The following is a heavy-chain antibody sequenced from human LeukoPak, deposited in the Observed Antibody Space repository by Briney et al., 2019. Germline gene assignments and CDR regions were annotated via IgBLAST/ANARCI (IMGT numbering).Heavy chain of an antibody. V-gene: IGHV3-15*05. CDR2: IKSRADGGTT. J-gene: IGHJ4*02. D-gene: IGHD3-3*01. CDR3: LIFPGR. Sequence: GGSLRLSCAASGFSVINAWMSWVRQAPGQGLEWVGRIKSRADGGTTGYAAPVEGRFSISRDDSENTSYLQMNSLQIDDTALYYCLIFPGRWGQGTLVTVSS. CDR1: GFSVINAW.